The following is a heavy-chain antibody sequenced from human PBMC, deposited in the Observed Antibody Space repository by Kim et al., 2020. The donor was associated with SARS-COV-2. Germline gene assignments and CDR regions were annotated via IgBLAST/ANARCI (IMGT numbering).Heavy chain of an antibody. V-gene: IGHV4-39*01. D-gene: IGHD6-6*01. CDR3: ARLYSSSCYFDY. J-gene: IGHJ4*02. Sequence: YSNATLKRRVSISVHTSKNQFSLKLSSVTAADTAVYFCARLYSSSCYFDYWGQGTLVTVSS.